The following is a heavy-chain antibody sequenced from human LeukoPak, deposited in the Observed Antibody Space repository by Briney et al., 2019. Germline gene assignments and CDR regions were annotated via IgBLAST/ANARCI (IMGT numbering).Heavy chain of an antibody. CDR3: AREVAGTTPERERFDP. Sequence: ASVKVSCKASGYTFTGYYMHWVRQAPGQGLEWMGRINPNSGGTNYAQKFQGRVTMTRDTSNSTAYMELSRLRSDDTAVYYCAREVAGTTPERERFDPWGQGTLVTVSS. CDR1: GYTFTGYY. V-gene: IGHV1-2*06. J-gene: IGHJ5*02. D-gene: IGHD1-7*01. CDR2: INPNSGGT.